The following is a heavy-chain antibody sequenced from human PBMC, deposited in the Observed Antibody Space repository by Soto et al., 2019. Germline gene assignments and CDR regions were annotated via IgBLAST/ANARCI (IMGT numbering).Heavy chain of an antibody. D-gene: IGHD3-10*01. V-gene: IGHV1-46*01. CDR2: INHSGGST. CDR3: ARGLQEERGEWFNP. CDR1: GYTSTSYY. Sequence: ASVKVSCQASGYTSTSYYMHCLRHAPGQGLEWMGIINHSGGSTSYAQKFQGRVTMTRDTSTSTVYMELSSLRSEDTAVYYYARGLQEERGEWFNPWRQGTLVTVSS. J-gene: IGHJ5*02.